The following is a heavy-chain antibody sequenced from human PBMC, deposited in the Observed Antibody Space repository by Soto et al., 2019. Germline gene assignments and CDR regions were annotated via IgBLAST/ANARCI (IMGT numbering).Heavy chain of an antibody. D-gene: IGHD1-26*01. CDR2: ISNDGSNK. J-gene: IGHJ4*02. V-gene: IGHV3-30*18. CDR1: GFSFSTYG. Sequence: QVHLVESGGGVVQPGRSLRLSCAASGFSFSTYGMHWVRQAPGKGLEWVAFISNDGSNKYYADSVKGRFTISRDNSKNTLYLQMNSLRAEDTAVYYCAKRFGNYWAFDYWGQGTLVTVSA. CDR3: AKRFGNYWAFDY.